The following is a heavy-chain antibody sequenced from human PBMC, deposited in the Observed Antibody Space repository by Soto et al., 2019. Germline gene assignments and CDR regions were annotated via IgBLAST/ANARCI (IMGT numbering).Heavy chain of an antibody. CDR3: ARDCPAGGLELRGGFDY. V-gene: IGHV3-30-3*01. CDR2: ISYDGSNK. D-gene: IGHD1-7*01. Sequence: GGSLRLSCAASGFTFSSYAMHWVRQAPGKGLEWVAVISYDGSNKYYADSVKGRFTISRDNSKNTLYLQMNSLRAEDTAVYYCARDCPAGGLELRGGFDYWGQGTLVTVSS. J-gene: IGHJ4*02. CDR1: GFTFSSYA.